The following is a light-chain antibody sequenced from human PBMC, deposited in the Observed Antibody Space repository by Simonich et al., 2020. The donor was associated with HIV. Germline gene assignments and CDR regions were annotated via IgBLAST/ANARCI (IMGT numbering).Light chain of an antibody. CDR1: QGISSS. CDR2: AAS. Sequence: DIQLTQSPSFLSASVGDRVTITCRASQGISSSLAWYQQKPGKAPKLLLYAASRLESGVPSRFSGSGSGTDYTLTISSLQPEDFATYYCQQYYSTPPTFGQGTKVEIK. V-gene: IGKV1-NL1*01. CDR3: QQYYSTPPT. J-gene: IGKJ1*01.